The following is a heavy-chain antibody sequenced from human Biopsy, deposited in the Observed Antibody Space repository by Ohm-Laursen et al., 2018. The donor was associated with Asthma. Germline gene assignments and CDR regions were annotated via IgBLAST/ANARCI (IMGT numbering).Heavy chain of an antibody. CDR1: GFTFDDYA. V-gene: IGHV3-9*01. CDR3: VKDIRLQLWGFDS. D-gene: IGHD6-13*01. Sequence: SLRLSCTASGFTFDDYAMHWVRQAPGKGLEWVSGVSWNSGSIDYADSVKGRFTISRDNAENSLYLQMNSLRGADTALYYCVKDIRLQLWGFDSWGQGTLVTVSS. J-gene: IGHJ4*02. CDR2: VSWNSGSI.